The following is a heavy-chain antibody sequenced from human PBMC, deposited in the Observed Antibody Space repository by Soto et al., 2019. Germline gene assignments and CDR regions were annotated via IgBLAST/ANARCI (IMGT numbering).Heavy chain of an antibody. CDR1: GFTVSTYG. CDR3: TGEVASGY. CDR2: ISRDGGTK. J-gene: IGHJ4*02. D-gene: IGHD2-8*02. Sequence: QVQLVESGGGVVQPGRSLRLSCAVSGFTVSTYGMHWVRQAPGKGLEWVAVISRDGGTKYYVDSVKGRFTISRDNSRNTLFLEMNSRRGDDMAVYYCTGEVASGYWGQGTLVTVSS. V-gene: IGHV3-30*03.